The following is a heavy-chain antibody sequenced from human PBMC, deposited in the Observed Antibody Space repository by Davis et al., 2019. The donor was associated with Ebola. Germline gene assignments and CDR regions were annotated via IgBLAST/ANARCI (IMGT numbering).Heavy chain of an antibody. D-gene: IGHD6-13*01. CDR1: GFTFSSYA. CDR2: VTSSGGGT. CDR3: AKEIAAADGWFDP. Sequence: GGSLRLSCAASGFTFSSYAMTWARQAPGKGLEWVSAVTSSGGGTYYADSVKGRFTISRDNSKNTLYLQMNSLRVEDTAVYYCAKEIAAADGWFDPWGQGTLVTVSS. J-gene: IGHJ5*02. V-gene: IGHV3-23*01.